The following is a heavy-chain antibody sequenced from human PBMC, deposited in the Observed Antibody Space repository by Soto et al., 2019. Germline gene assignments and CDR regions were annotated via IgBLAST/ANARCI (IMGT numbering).Heavy chain of an antibody. Sequence: QVQLVQSGAEVKKPGSSVKVSCKASGGTFSSYTISWVRQAPGQGLEWMGRIIPILGIANYAQKFQGRVTITADKSTSTAYMELSSLRSEDTAVYYCAAPNLRGYCSSTSCYGAFDIWGQGTMVTVSS. CDR3: AAPNLRGYCSSTSCYGAFDI. CDR1: GGTFSSYT. V-gene: IGHV1-69*02. D-gene: IGHD2-2*01. CDR2: IIPILGIA. J-gene: IGHJ3*02.